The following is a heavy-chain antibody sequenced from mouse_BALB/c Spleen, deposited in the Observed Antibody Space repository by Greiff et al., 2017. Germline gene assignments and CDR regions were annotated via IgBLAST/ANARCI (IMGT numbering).Heavy chain of an antibody. D-gene: IGHD2-9*01. J-gene: IGHJ4*01. CDR2: ISYDGSN. CDR3: ARAYYGYDDYAMDY. CDR1: GYSITSGYY. V-gene: IGHV3-6*02. Sequence: EVQLVESGPGLVKPSQSLSLTCSVTGYSITSGYYWNWIRQFPGNKLEWMGYISYDGSNNYNPSLKNRISITRDTSKNQFFLKLNSVTTEDTATYYCARAYYGYDDYAMDYWGQGTSVTVSS.